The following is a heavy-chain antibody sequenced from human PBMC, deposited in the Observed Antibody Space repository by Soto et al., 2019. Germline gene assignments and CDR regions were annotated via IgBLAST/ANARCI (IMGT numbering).Heavy chain of an antibody. D-gene: IGHD6-19*01. CDR3: ARLGRDSSGSEDAFDI. CDR1: GFTFSSYD. Sequence: GESLKISCAASGFTFSSYDMHWVRQATGKGLEWVSAIGTAGDTYYPGSVKGRFTISRENAKNSLYLQMNSLRAGDTAVYYCARLGRDSSGSEDAFDIWGQGTMVTVSS. CDR2: IGTAGDT. V-gene: IGHV3-13*01. J-gene: IGHJ3*02.